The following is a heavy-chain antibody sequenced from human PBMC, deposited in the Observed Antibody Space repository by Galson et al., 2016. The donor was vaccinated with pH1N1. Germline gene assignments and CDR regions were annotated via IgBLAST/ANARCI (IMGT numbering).Heavy chain of an antibody. J-gene: IGHJ3*02. D-gene: IGHD5-12*01. CDR1: GYSFSSYW. V-gene: IGHV5-51*01. CDR3: VRRSADIGVDM. CDR2: IYPGDSDT. Sequence: QSGAEVKKPGESLKISCKGSGYSFSSYWIAWVRQMPGKGLEWMGIIYPGDSDTRYTPSFQGQVTISADKSDNTAYLQWSSLKASDTARYYCVRRSADIGVDMWGQGTMVLVSS.